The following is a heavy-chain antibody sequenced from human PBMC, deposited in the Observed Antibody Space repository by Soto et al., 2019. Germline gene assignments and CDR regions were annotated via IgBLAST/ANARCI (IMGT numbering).Heavy chain of an antibody. Sequence: EVQLVESGGGLVQPGGSLRLSCAASGFTFSSYWMHWVRQAPGKGLVWVSRINSDGSSTSYADSVKGRFTISRDNAKNTLYLQMNSLRAEDTAVYYCARELAYYYDSSGYLSYYGMDVWGQGTTVTVSS. CDR3: ARELAYYYDSSGYLSYYGMDV. D-gene: IGHD3-22*01. J-gene: IGHJ6*02. V-gene: IGHV3-74*01. CDR1: GFTFSSYW. CDR2: INSDGSST.